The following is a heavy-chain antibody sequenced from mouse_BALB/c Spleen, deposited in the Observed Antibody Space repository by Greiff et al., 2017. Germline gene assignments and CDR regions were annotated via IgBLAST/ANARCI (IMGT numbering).Heavy chain of an antibody. D-gene: IGHD4-1*02. V-gene: IGHV7-3*02. CDR1: GFTFTDYY. CDR3: ARSTGFDY. J-gene: IGHJ2*01. Sequence: EVMLVESGGGLVQPGGSLRLSCATSGFTFTDYYMSWVRQPPGKALEWLGFIRNKANGYTTEYSASVKGRFTISRDNSQSILYLQMNTLRAEDSATYYCARSTGFDYWGQGTTLTVSS. CDR2: IRNKANGYTT.